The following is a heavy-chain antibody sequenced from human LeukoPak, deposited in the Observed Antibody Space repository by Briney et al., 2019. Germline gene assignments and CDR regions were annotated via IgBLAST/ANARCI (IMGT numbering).Heavy chain of an antibody. D-gene: IGHD2-21*01. J-gene: IGHJ4*02. CDR3: ASRHCSGGDCYFAGADPFDH. CDR2: VYKDGKM. CDR1: GFTVRSIY. Sequence: PGGSLRLSCAGSGFTVRSIYMSWVRQSPGKGLEWISVVYKDGKMFYIDSVKGRFAISRDTSKNTVYLQMNNLRAEDTAVYYCASRHCSGGDCYFAGADPFDHWGQGTLVTVSS. V-gene: IGHV3-53*01.